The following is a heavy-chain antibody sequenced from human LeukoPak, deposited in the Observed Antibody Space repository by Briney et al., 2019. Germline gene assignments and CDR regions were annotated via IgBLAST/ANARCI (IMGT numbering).Heavy chain of an antibody. CDR3: ARASTTVPNLLDH. V-gene: IGHV3-74*01. CDR1: GFTFSTYW. J-gene: IGHJ4*02. CDR2: IKGDGSST. D-gene: IGHD4-17*01. Sequence: GGSLRHSCAASGFTFSTYWMHWVRQAPGKGLVWVARIKGDGSSTIYADSVKGRFTISRDNSKNTLYLQTSSLRAEDTAVYYCARASTTVPNLLDHWGRGTLVTVSS.